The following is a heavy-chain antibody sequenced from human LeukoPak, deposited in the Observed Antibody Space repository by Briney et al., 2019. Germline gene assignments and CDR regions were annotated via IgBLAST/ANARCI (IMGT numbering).Heavy chain of an antibody. J-gene: IGHJ5*02. CDR2: IYYSGST. D-gene: IGHD2-21*02. CDR3: ARLQVHCGGDCYTRWFDP. CDR1: GGSISSSSYY. V-gene: IGHV4-39*07. Sequence: PSETLSLTCTVSGGSISSSSYYWGWIRQPPGKGLEWIGSIYYSGSTKYNPSLKSRVTISLDRSKNQFSLKLRSVTAADTAVYYCARLQVHCGGDCYTRWFDPWGQGTLVTVPS.